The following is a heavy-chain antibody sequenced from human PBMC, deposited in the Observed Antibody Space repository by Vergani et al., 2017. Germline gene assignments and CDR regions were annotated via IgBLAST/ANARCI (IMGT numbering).Heavy chain of an antibody. CDR1: GFTFSSYA. Sequence: EVQLLESGGGLVQPGGSLRLSCAASGFTFSSYAMSWVRQAPGKGLEWDSAISGSGGSTYYAASVKGRFTISRDNSKNTLYLQMNSLRAEDTAVYYCAKGRRSGGEYDFFDYWGQGTLVTVSS. D-gene: IGHD3-3*01. J-gene: IGHJ4*02. CDR3: AKGRRSGGEYDFFDY. V-gene: IGHV3-23*01. CDR2: ISGSGGST.